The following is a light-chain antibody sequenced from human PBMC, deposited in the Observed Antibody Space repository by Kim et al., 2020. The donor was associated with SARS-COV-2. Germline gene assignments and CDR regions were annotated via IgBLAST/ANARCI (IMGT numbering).Light chain of an antibody. V-gene: IGKV3-15*01. CDR2: GAS. J-gene: IGKJ5*01. CDR1: QSVSIN. Sequence: SPGETATLSCRASQSVSINLAWYQQKPGQAPRLLIYGASTRATGIPARFSGSGSGAEFTLTISNLQSEDFALYYCQQYNQWPPITFGQGTRLEIK. CDR3: QQYNQWPPIT.